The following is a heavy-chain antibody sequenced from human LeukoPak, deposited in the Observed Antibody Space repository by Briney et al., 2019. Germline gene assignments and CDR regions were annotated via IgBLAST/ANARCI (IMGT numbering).Heavy chain of an antibody. J-gene: IGHJ6*02. CDR3: AREAWHYYGSGSYYNGLNYYYYYGMDV. CDR2: MNPNSGNT. Sequence: ASVKVSCKASGYTFTSYDINWVRQATGQGLEWMGWMNPNSGNTGYAQKFQGRVTMTRNTSISTAYMELSSLRSEDTAVYYCAREAWHYYGSGSYYNGLNYYYYYGMDVWGQGTTVTVSS. V-gene: IGHV1-8*01. CDR1: GYTFTSYD. D-gene: IGHD3-10*01.